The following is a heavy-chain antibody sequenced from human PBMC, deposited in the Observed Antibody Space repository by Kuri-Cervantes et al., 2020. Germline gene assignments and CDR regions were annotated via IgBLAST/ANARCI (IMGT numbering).Heavy chain of an antibody. Sequence: SETLSLTCTVSGGSINSYYWSWIRQPPGKGLEWIGYSYYIGTTNYNPSLKSRVTISVDTSKNQFSLKLSSVTAADTAVYYCARTITMVRAAFDPWGQGTLVTVSS. CDR2: SYYIGTT. J-gene: IGHJ5*02. D-gene: IGHD3-10*01. CDR3: ARTITMVRAAFDP. CDR1: GGSINSYY. V-gene: IGHV4-59*12.